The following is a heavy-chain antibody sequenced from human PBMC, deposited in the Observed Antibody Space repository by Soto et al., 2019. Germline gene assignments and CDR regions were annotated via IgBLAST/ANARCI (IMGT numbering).Heavy chain of an antibody. Sequence: SVKVSCKASGFTFTSSAVQWVRQARGQRLEWIGWIVVGSGNTNYAQKFQERVTITRDMSTSTAYMELSSLRSEDTAVYYCATYCSGGSCYSGYYYGMDFWGQGTQVTVSS. CDR2: IVVGSGNT. J-gene: IGHJ6*02. CDR3: ATYCSGGSCYSGYYYGMDF. V-gene: IGHV1-58*01. CDR1: GFTFTSSA. D-gene: IGHD2-15*01.